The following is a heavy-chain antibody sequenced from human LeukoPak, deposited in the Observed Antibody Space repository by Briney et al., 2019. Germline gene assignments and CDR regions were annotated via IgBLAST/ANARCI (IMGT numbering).Heavy chain of an antibody. CDR3: ARQYYDFWSGYYYYYYMDV. V-gene: IGHV1-2*02. CDR2: INPNSGGT. Sequence: ASVKVSCKASGYTFTGYYMHWVRQAPGQGLEWMGWINPNSGGTNYAQKFQGRVTMTRDTSISTAYMELSRLRSDDTAVYYCARQYYDFWSGYYYYYYMDVWGKGTTVTASS. J-gene: IGHJ6*03. D-gene: IGHD3-3*01. CDR1: GYTFTGYY.